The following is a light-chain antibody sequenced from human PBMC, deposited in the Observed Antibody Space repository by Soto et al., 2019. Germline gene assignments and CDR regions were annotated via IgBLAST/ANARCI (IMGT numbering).Light chain of an antibody. CDR1: QSINTF. Sequence: DIQMTQSPSSLSASVGDRVTITCRASQSINTFLNWYQQEPGKDPKPLIYAASSLQSGVPSRFSGSGSGTDFTLTISSLQPEDFATYYCQQSYSNPWTFGQGTKVEIK. V-gene: IGKV1-39*01. CDR3: QQSYSNPWT. J-gene: IGKJ1*01. CDR2: AAS.